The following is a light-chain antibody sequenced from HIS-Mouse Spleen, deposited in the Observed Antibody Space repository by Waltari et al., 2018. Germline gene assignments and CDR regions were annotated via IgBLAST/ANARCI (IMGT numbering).Light chain of an antibody. CDR2: GAS. CDR1: QSVSSSY. CDR3: QQYGSSPPT. J-gene: IGKJ1*01. V-gene: IGKV3-20*01. Sequence: EIVLTQSPGTLSLSPGERATLSCRASQSVSSSYLAWYQQKPGQAPRLLIYGASSRATGIPDRFSGSGSGTDLTLTISRLEPEDFAVYYCQQYGSSPPTFGQGTKVEIK.